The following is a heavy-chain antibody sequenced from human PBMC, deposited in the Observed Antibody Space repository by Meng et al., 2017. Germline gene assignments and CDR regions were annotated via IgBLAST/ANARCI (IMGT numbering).Heavy chain of an antibody. J-gene: IGHJ4*02. D-gene: IGHD6-13*01. V-gene: IGHV1-2*02. CDR2: INPNSGGT. CDR1: GYTFTSYY. Sequence: ASVKVSCKASGYTFTSYYMHWVRQAPGQGLEWMGWINPNSGGTNYAQKFQGRVTMTRDTSISTAYMELSRLRSDDTAVYYCARGSSSSWAHFDYWGQGTLVTCAS. CDR3: ARGSSSSWAHFDY.